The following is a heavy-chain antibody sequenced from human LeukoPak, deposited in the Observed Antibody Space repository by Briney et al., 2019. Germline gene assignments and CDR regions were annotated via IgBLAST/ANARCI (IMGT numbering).Heavy chain of an antibody. V-gene: IGHV1-8*03. CDR1: GYTFTSYD. J-gene: IGHJ4*02. CDR2: TNPNSGNT. D-gene: IGHD3-9*01. CDR3: ARGLMYYDILTGYYKTPSLDY. Sequence: ASVKVSCKASGYTFTSYDINWVRQATGQGLEWMGWTNPNSGNTGYAQKFQGRVTITRNTSISTAYMELSSLRSEDTAVYYCARGLMYYDILTGYYKTPSLDYWGQGTLVTVSS.